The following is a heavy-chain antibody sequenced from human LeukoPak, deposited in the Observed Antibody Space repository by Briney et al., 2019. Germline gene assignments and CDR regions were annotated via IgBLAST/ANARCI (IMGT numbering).Heavy chain of an antibody. CDR2: ISYSGYT. J-gene: IGHJ4*02. CDR3: ARGRNDNGGMFFDS. Sequence: SETLSLTCTVSGGSIRSYYWSWIRRAPGKGLEWIGFISYSGYTSYSPSLKSRVAISVDTSKSQFSLRLSSMTAADTAIYYCARGRNDNGGMFFDSWAQGTLVTVSS. D-gene: IGHD4-23*01. CDR1: GGSIRSYY. V-gene: IGHV4-59*01.